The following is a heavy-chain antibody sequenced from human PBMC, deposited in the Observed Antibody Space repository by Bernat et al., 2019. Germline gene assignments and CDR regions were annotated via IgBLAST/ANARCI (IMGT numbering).Heavy chain of an antibody. V-gene: IGHV3-30-3*01. CDR1: GFTFSSYA. J-gene: IGHJ4*02. CDR2: ISYDGSNK. CDR3: ARDSGYYDSSGPDY. D-gene: IGHD3-22*01. Sequence: QVQLVESGGGVVQPGRSLRLSCVASGFTFSSYAMHWVRQAPGKGLEWVAVISYDGSNKYYADSVKGRFTISRDNSKNTLYLQMNSLRAEDTAVYYCARDSGYYDSSGPDYWGQGTLVTVSS.